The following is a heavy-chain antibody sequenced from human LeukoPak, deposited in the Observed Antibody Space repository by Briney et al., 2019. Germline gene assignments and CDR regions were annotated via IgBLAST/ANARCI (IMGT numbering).Heavy chain of an antibody. Sequence: SETLSLTCTVSGGSISSSSYYWGWIRQPPGKGLEWIGSIYHSGSTYYNPSLKSRVTISVDTSKNQFSLKLSSVTAADTAVYYCARDPVGATGAIDYWGQGTLVTVSS. CDR2: IYHSGST. CDR1: GGSISSSSYY. CDR3: ARDPVGATGAIDY. V-gene: IGHV4-39*07. D-gene: IGHD1-26*01. J-gene: IGHJ4*02.